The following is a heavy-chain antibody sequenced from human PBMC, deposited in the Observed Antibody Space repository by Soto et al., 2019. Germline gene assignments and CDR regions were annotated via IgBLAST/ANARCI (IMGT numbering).Heavy chain of an antibody. CDR3: ARCRQGEYYYGIDV. V-gene: IGHV1-18*01. J-gene: IGHJ6*02. Sequence: QAQLVQSGAEVKKPGASVKVSCKASGYTFYSHSLSWVRQAPGQGLEWMGRINGDYGNTQYAQKFRGRVTMTTDPYTTTVDMELTNLRSDDAAVYYCARCRQGEYYYGIDVWGQGAT. D-gene: IGHD3-16*01. CDR2: INGDYGNT. CDR1: GYTFYSHS.